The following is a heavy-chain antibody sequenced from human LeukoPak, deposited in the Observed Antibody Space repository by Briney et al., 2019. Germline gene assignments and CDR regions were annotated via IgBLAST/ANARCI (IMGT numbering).Heavy chain of an antibody. D-gene: IGHD6-19*01. CDR1: GGSISSYY. CDR3: ARDFPSFSSGLYYFDY. J-gene: IGHJ4*02. V-gene: IGHV4-59*01. CDR2: IYYSGST. Sequence: KPSETLSLTCTVSGGSISSYYWSWIRQPPGKGLEWIGYIYYSGSTNYNPSLKSRVTISVDTSKNQFSLKLSSVTAADTAVYYCARDFPSFSSGLYYFDYWGQGTLVTVSS.